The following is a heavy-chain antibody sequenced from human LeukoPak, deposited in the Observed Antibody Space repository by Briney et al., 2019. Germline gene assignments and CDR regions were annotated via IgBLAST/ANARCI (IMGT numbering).Heavy chain of an antibody. CDR1: GGSISSYY. D-gene: IGHD2-21*02. CDR2: IYYSGST. V-gene: IGHV4-59*01. CDR3: ARDCGGDCYLDDAFDI. J-gene: IGHJ3*02. Sequence: SETLSLTCTVSGGSISSYYWSWIRQPPGKGLEWNGYIYYSGSTNYNPSLKSRVTISVDTSKNQFSLKLSSVTAADTAVYYCARDCGGDCYLDDAFDIWGQGTMVTVSS.